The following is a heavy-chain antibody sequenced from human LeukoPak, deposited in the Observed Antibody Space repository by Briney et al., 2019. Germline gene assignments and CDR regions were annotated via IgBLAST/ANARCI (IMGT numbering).Heavy chain of an antibody. V-gene: IGHV3-23*01. J-gene: IGHJ4*02. CDR1: GFTFDDYA. CDR3: AKYGMRTKAAAGVDY. D-gene: IGHD6-13*01. Sequence: PGGSLRLSCAASGFTFDDYAMHWVRQAPGKGLEWVSAISGSGGSTYYADSVKGRFTISRDNSKNTLYLQMNSLRAEDTAVYYCAKYGMRTKAAAGVDYWGQGTLVTVSS. CDR2: ISGSGGST.